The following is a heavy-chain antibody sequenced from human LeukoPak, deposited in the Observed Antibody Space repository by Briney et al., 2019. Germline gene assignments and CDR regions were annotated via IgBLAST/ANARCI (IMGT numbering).Heavy chain of an antibody. J-gene: IGHJ4*02. D-gene: IGHD6-19*01. CDR2: INPNSGDT. V-gene: IGHV1-2*02. CDR3: ARVTSNGWEYFDF. Sequence: ASVKVSCKASGYTFTSYGISWVRQAPGQGLEWMGWINPNSGDTKYVEKFQGRVTMTRDSSTSTAYMEVSRLTSDDTAVYYCARVTSNGWEYFDFWGQGTLIIVSS. CDR1: GYTFTSYG.